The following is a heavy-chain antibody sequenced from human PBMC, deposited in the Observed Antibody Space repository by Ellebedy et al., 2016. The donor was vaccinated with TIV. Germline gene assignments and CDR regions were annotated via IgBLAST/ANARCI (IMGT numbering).Heavy chain of an antibody. V-gene: IGHV5-51*01. CDR3: ARPYCSGGSCYRDAFDI. Sequence: PGGSLRLSCKGSGYSFTNYWIGWVRQMPGKGLEWMRIIRPRDSDNRYSPSFQGQVTISADKSISTAYLQWRSLKASDTAVYYCARPYCSGGSCYRDAFDIWGQGTVVTVSS. CDR2: IRPRDSDN. D-gene: IGHD2-15*01. J-gene: IGHJ3*02. CDR1: GYSFTNYW.